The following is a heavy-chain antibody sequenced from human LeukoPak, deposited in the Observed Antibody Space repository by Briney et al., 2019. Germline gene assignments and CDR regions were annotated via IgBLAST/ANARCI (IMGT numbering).Heavy chain of an antibody. CDR2: MHYSGST. CDR1: GGSISTSRYY. Sequence: SETLSLTCTVSGGSISTSRYYWGWIRQPPGKGLEWIGSMHYSGSTYYNPSLKRRVTMSVDTSKNQFSLNLNSVTAADTAVYFCARGSYSYGNAFDYWGQGTLVTVSS. CDR3: ARGSYSYGNAFDY. V-gene: IGHV4-39*07. D-gene: IGHD5-18*01. J-gene: IGHJ4*02.